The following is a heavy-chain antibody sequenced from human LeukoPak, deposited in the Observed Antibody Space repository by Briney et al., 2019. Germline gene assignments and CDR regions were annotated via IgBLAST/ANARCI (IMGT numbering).Heavy chain of an antibody. J-gene: IGHJ3*02. V-gene: IGHV4-31*03. CDR1: GGSISSGGYY. D-gene: IGHD4-17*01. CDR2: IYYSGST. Sequence: KPSETLSLTCTVSGGSISSGGYYWSWIRQHPGKGLEWIGYIYYSGSTYYNPSLKSRVTISVDTSKNQFSLKLSSVAAADTAVYYCARDTVTTTFDALDIWGQGTMVTVSS. CDR3: ARDTVTTTFDALDI.